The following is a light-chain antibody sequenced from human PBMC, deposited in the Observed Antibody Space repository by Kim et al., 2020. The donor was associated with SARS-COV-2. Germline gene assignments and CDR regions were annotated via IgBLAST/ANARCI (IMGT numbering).Light chain of an antibody. J-gene: IGKJ1*01. CDR1: QTVTSNY. CDR3: QQYGSSPAT. V-gene: IGKV3-20*01. Sequence: PGERATLSCRASQTVTSNYLAWYQQKPGQAPRLLIYGASSRATGIPDRFSGSGSGTDFTLTISRLEPEDFAVYYCQQYGSSPATFGQGTKVEIK. CDR2: GAS.